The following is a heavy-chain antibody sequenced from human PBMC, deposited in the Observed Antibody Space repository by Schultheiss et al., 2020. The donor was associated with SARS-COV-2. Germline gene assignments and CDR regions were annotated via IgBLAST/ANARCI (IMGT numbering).Heavy chain of an antibody. CDR1: GGSISSGSYY. D-gene: IGHD3-22*01. CDR2: IYHSGST. Sequence: SQTLSLTCTVSGGSISSGSYYWSWIRQPPGKGLEWIGYIYHSGSTNYNPSLKSRVTISVDTSKNQFSLKLSSVTAADTAVYYCATYHYDSSGYPYYYYYGMDVWGQGTTVTVSS. V-gene: IGHV4-61*01. CDR3: ATYHYDSSGYPYYYYYGMDV. J-gene: IGHJ6*02.